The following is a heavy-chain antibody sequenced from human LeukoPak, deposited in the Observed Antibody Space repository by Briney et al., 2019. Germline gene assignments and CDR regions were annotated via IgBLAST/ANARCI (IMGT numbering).Heavy chain of an antibody. CDR1: GFTFSSYS. Sequence: PGGSLRLSCAASGFTFSSYSMNWVRQAPGKGLEWVSSISSSSSYIYYADSVKGLFTISRDNAKNSLYLQMNSLRAEDTAVYYCARGDYYGSGSYHYWGQGTLVTVSS. CDR3: ARGDYYGSGSYHY. CDR2: ISSSSSYI. V-gene: IGHV3-21*01. J-gene: IGHJ4*02. D-gene: IGHD3-10*01.